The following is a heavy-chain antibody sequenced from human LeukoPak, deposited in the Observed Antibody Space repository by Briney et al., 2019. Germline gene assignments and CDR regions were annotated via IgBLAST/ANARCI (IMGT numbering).Heavy chain of an antibody. CDR2: ISSNGGST. J-gene: IGHJ3*02. D-gene: IGHD3-22*01. CDR1: GFTFSSYA. CDR3: AREYYYDSQWAFDI. Sequence: GGSLRLSCSASGFTFSSYAMHWVRQAPGKGLEYVSAISSNGGSTYYADSVKGRFTISRDNSKNTLYLQMNSLRAEDTAVYYCAREYYYDSQWAFDIWGQGTMVTVSS. V-gene: IGHV3-64*04.